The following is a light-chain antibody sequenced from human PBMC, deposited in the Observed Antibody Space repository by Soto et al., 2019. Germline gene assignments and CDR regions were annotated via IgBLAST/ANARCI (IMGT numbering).Light chain of an antibody. J-gene: IGKJ4*01. CDR2: GAS. CDR3: QQNGSSPLT. V-gene: IGKV3-20*01. CDR1: QSVSSSF. Sequence: EIVLTQSPATLSLSPGERATLSCRASQSVSSSFLAWYQQKPGEAPRLLIYGASSRATSIPERFSGRGSGTDSLLTISRLEPEDVAVYYCQQNGSSPLTFGGGTKVEIK.